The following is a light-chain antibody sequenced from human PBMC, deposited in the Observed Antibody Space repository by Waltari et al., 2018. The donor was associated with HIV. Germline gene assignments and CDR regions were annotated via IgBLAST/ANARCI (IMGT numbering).Light chain of an antibody. CDR1: QPSGSS. J-gene: IGKJ4*01. V-gene: IGKV1-8*01. CDR3: QQYHSNPLT. Sequence: AIRMTQSPSSFSASTGDRVTITCRAGQPSGSSLAWYQQQPGEAPYLLVSGASTLQSGVPSRFSGSGSGTDFTLTITCLQVEDFATYFCQQYHSNPLTFGGGSKVEI. CDR2: GAS.